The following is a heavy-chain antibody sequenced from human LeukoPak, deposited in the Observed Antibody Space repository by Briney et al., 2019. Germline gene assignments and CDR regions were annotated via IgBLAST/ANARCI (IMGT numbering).Heavy chain of an antibody. CDR2: IKQDGSEK. Sequence: PGGSLRLSCAASGFTFDDYGMSWVRQAPGKGLEWVANIKQDGSEKYYVDSVKGRFTISRDNAKNSLYLQMNSLRAEDTAVYYCARYYYGSGSPQFDYWGQGTLVTVSS. CDR1: GFTFDDYG. J-gene: IGHJ4*02. CDR3: ARYYYGSGSPQFDY. D-gene: IGHD3-10*01. V-gene: IGHV3-7*01.